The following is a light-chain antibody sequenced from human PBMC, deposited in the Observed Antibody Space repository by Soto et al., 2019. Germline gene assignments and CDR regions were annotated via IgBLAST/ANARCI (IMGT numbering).Light chain of an antibody. CDR2: EAS. V-gene: IGKV1-33*01. CDR3: QQYYNLPPIT. CDR1: QDINNY. J-gene: IGKJ5*01. Sequence: DLQMTQSPSSLSASVGDRVTITCQASQDINNYLNWYQQKAGNAPKLLIYEASNLETGVPSRFRGSGSGTHFTFTINSLQPEYIAPYYCQQYYNLPPITFGQGTRLEIK.